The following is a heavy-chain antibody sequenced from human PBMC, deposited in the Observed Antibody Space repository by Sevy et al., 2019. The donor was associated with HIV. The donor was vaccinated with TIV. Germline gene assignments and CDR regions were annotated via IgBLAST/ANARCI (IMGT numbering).Heavy chain of an antibody. J-gene: IGHJ6*02. CDR3: STDPIILLLVTDGMDV. CDR1: GFTFTYAW. D-gene: IGHD2-8*02. CDR2: IKSNADGGTI. Sequence: GGSLRLSCAASGFTFTYAWMNWVRQAPGKGLGWVGRIKSNADGGTIDYAAPVKGRFIISRDDSKNTLYLQMNSLKTEDTGVYYYSTDPIILLLVTDGMDVWGQGTTVTVSS. V-gene: IGHV3-15*05.